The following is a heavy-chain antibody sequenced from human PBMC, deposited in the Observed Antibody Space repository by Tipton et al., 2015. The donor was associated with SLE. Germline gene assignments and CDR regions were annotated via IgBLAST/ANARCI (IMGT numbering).Heavy chain of an antibody. CDR3: ARVRRILYSSRWGGAFDY. CDR1: GGSISSHY. Sequence: TLSLTCTVSGGSISSHYWSWIRQPPGKGLEWIGYIYYSGSTNYNPSLKSRVTISVDTSKNQFSLKLSSVTAADTAVYYCARVRRILYSSRWGGAFDYWGQGALVTVSS. V-gene: IGHV4-59*11. J-gene: IGHJ4*02. CDR2: IYYSGST. D-gene: IGHD6-13*01.